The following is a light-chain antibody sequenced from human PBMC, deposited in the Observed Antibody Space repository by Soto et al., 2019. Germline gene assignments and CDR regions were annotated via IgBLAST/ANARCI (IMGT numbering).Light chain of an antibody. CDR3: TSYTSSSTVV. J-gene: IGLJ2*01. CDR1: STDVGGYNY. V-gene: IGLV2-14*01. CDR2: DVS. Sequence: QSVLTQPASVSGSPGQSVTISCTGTSTDVGGYNYVSWYQQYPVKAPQLMIYDVSNRPSGVSHRFCGSKSGNTASLTISGHQVEDEADYYCTSYTSSSTVVFGGGTKRTVL.